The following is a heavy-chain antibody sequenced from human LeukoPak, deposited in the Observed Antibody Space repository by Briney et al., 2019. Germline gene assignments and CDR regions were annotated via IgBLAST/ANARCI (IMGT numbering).Heavy chain of an antibody. V-gene: IGHV4-59*12. CDR2: IYYSGSS. D-gene: IGHD5-24*01. CDR3: ASLTTRDGFNWFDP. CDR1: GGSMRNYY. Sequence: KASETLSLTCTVSGGSMRNYYWSWIRQPPGKGLEWVGYIYYSGSSNYNPSLKSRLTISVDRSKNQFSLKLSSVTAADTAVYYCASLTTRDGFNWFDPWGQGTLVTVSS. J-gene: IGHJ5*02.